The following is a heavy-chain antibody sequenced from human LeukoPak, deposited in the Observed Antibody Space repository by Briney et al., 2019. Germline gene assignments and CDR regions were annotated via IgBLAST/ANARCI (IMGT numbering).Heavy chain of an antibody. V-gene: IGHV4-59*12. CDR3: ARTIVVVPAALSGFDP. CDR2: IDYSGST. CDR1: AGSFNSYY. Sequence: SETLSLTCTVSAGSFNSYYWSWIRQPPGKGLEWIGYIDYSGSTTYNPSLKSRLTISVDRSKNQFSLKLSSVTAADTAVYYCARTIVVVPAALSGFDPWGQGTLVTVSS. D-gene: IGHD2-2*01. J-gene: IGHJ5*02.